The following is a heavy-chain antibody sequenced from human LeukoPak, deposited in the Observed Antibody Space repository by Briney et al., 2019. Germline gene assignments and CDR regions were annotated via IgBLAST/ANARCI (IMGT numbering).Heavy chain of an antibody. CDR3: ARDPKSVRGRVDY. V-gene: IGHV3-23*01. CDR2: ISGSGGST. CDR1: GFTFSSYA. J-gene: IGHJ4*02. Sequence: GGSLRLSCAASGFTFSSYAMNWVRQAPGKGLEWVSGISGSGGSTYYADSVKGRFTISRDNSKNTLYPQMNSLRAEDTAVYYCARDPKSVRGRVDYWGQGTLVTVSS. D-gene: IGHD1-26*01.